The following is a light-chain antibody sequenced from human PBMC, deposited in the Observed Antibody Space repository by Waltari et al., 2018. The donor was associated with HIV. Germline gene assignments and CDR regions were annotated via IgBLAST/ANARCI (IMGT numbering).Light chain of an antibody. CDR1: ASNFGSDF. Sequence: QSVLTQPPSMSAAPGQRVTISCSGSASNFGSDFFSWYQHVPGTAPKLLIYDNTKRPSGISDRFSGSKSGTSATLAITGLQTGDEAVYYCGTWDNRLSVGVFGGGTRLTVL. V-gene: IGLV1-51*01. J-gene: IGLJ3*02. CDR3: GTWDNRLSVGV. CDR2: DNT.